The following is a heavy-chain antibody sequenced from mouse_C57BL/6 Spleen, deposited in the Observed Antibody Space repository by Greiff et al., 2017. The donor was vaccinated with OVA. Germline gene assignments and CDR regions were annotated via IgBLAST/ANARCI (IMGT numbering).Heavy chain of an antibody. Sequence: QVQLQQPGAELVKPGASVKMSCKASGYTFTSYWITWVKQRPGQGLEWIGDIYPGSGSTNYNEKFKSKATLTVDTSSSTAYMQLSSLTSEDSAVYYCARGPLYCGSSYGYFDVWGTGTTVTVSS. D-gene: IGHD1-1*01. CDR2: IYPGSGST. V-gene: IGHV1-55*01. CDR3: ARGPLYCGSSYGYFDV. CDR1: GYTFTSYW. J-gene: IGHJ1*03.